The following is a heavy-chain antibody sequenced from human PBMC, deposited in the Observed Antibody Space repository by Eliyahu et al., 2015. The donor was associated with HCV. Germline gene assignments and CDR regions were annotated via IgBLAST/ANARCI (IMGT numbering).Heavy chain of an antibody. CDR2: INSDGSNT. V-gene: IGHV3-74*01. Sequence: EVQLVESGGDLVQPGGSLRLSCAASEFTFSTYWMHWVRQAPGKGLVWVSRINSDGSNTNYADSVRGRFTISRDNAKNTLYLQMNSLRVEDTAVYYCARDSYGDLYFDYWGPGTLVSVSS. D-gene: IGHD4-17*01. CDR3: ARDSYGDLYFDY. J-gene: IGHJ4*01. CDR1: EFTFSTYW.